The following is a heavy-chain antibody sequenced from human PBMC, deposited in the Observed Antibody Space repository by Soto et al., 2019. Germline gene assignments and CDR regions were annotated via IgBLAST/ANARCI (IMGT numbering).Heavy chain of an antibody. Sequence: EVQLLESGGGLVQPGGSLRLSCAASGFTFNNYAMTWVRQAPGKGLEWVSAISGGGDTTSYADSVKGRFTVSRDGSKNTLYLQMSILRAEDTALYYCAKGLGGSGSLTPRVDFWGQGTLVTVSS. CDR3: AKGLGGSGSLTPRVDF. CDR1: GFTFNNYA. J-gene: IGHJ4*02. V-gene: IGHV3-23*01. CDR2: ISGGGDTT. D-gene: IGHD3-10*01.